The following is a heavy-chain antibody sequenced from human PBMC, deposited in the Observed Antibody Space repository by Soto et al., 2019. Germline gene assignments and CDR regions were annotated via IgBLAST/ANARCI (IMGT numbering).Heavy chain of an antibody. J-gene: IGHJ4*02. CDR1: GGSISSYY. CDR2: IYYSGST. CDR3: GRGAYVGGLDY. Sequence: PSETLSLTCTVSGGSISSYYWSWIRQPPGKGLEWIGYIYYSGSTNYNPSLKSRVTISVDTSKNQFSLKLSSVTAADTAVYYCGRGAYVGGLDYWGQGTLVTVSS. V-gene: IGHV4-59*01. D-gene: IGHD2-21*01.